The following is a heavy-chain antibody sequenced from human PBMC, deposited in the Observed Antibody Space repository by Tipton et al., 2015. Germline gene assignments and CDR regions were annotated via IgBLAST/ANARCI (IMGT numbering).Heavy chain of an antibody. CDR3: ASQRGRIAIFGVVIPDYFDY. CDR1: GGSFSDYY. V-gene: IGHV4-34*01. CDR2: VNHSGRN. Sequence: TLSLTCAVYGGSFSDYYWHWIRQPPGKRLEWIGEVNHSGRNNYNLSLKSRVTISVDTSKNQFSLKLSSVTAADTAVYYCASQRGRIAIFGVVIPDYFDYWSQGTLVTVSS. J-gene: IGHJ4*02. D-gene: IGHD3-3*01.